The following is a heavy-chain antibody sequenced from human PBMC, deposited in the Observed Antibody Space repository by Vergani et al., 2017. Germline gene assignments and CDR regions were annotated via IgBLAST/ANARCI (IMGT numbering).Heavy chain of an antibody. Sequence: QVQLQESGPGLVKPSETLSLTCAVSGYSISSGYYWGWIRQPPGKGLEWTGSIYHSGRTYYNPSLKSRVTISVDTSKNQFSLKLSSVTAADTAVYFCAREGYSSGWRFDYWGQGTLVTVSS. CDR2: IYHSGRT. V-gene: IGHV4-38-2*02. D-gene: IGHD6-19*01. J-gene: IGHJ4*02. CDR1: GYSISSGYY. CDR3: AREGYSSGWRFDY.